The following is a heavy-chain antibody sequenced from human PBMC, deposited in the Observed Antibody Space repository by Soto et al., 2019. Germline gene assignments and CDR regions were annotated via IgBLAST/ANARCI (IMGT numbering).Heavy chain of an antibody. CDR1: GDSVSSIIYY. V-gene: IGHV4-39*01. CDR3: ARIAPAVTGVEY. J-gene: IGHJ4*02. D-gene: IGHD6-19*01. Sequence: SETLSLTCTVSGDSVSSIIYYWGWIRQPPGKGLEWIGNIFRGGNTFYKPSLKSRVTISVDTSKNLFSLKLSSVTAADTAIYYCARIAPAVTGVEYWGPGILVTVSS. CDR2: IFRGGNT.